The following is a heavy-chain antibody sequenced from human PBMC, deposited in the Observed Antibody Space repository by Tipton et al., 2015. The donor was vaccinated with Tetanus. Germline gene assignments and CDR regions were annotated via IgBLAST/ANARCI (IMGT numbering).Heavy chain of an antibody. CDR1: GFSFRSYW. CDR3: ARDRYGDNYEIPSNYFGP. CDR2: VKSDGSKT. Sequence: QLVQSGGGLVQPGGSLRLSCAASGFSFRSYWMHWVRQAPGKGLVWVSRVKSDGSKTTYADSVKGRFTISRDNAKNTLYLQMNSLRVEDTAVYFCARDRYGDNYEIPSNYFGPWGQGTLVTVSS. V-gene: IGHV3-74*03. D-gene: IGHD4/OR15-4a*01. J-gene: IGHJ5*02.